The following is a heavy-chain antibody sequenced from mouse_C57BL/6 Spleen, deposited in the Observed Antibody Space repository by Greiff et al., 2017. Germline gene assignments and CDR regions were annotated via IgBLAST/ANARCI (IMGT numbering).Heavy chain of an antibody. V-gene: IGHV1-81*01. Sequence: QVQLQQSGAELARPGASVKLSCKASGYTFTSYGISWVKQRTGQGLEWIGEIYPRSGNTYYNEKFKGKATLTADKSSSTAYMELRSLTSEDSAVYFCARSYSNYSYDAMDYWGQGTSVTVSS. J-gene: IGHJ4*01. CDR3: ARSYSNYSYDAMDY. D-gene: IGHD2-5*01. CDR2: IYPRSGNT. CDR1: GYTFTSYG.